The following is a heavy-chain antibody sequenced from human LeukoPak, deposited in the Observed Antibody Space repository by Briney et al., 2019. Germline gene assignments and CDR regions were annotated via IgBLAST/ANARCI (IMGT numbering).Heavy chain of an antibody. D-gene: IGHD6-13*01. V-gene: IGHV1-2*07. J-gene: IGHJ5*02. CDR3: ARGPTYSSSWYSWFDP. CDR2: INPKSGGT. Sequence: ASVKVSCKASGYTFTDYYIHWVRQAPGHGLEWMGWINPKSGGTIYAHKFQGRVIMTSDTSISTAYVELRRLTSNDTAVYYCARGPTYSSSWYSWFDPWGQGTLVTVSS. CDR1: GYTFTDYY.